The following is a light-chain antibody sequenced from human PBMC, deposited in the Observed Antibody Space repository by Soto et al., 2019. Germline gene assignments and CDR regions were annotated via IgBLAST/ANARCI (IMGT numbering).Light chain of an antibody. CDR2: DAS. J-gene: IGLJ3*02. V-gene: IGLV2-23*01. CDR1: SSDIGSYKL. CDR3: CSYAGSDTWV. Sequence: QSALTQPASVSGSPGQSITISCTGTSSDIGSYKLVSWYQQHPGKAPQLMIYDASKRPSGVSSRFSGSKSGDTASLTISGLQPEDEADYYCCSYAGSDTWVFGGGTKLTVL.